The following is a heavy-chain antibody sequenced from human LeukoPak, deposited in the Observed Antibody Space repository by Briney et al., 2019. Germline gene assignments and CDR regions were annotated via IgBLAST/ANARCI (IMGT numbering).Heavy chain of an antibody. CDR3: ARGGYSSGWLNFDY. V-gene: IGHV4-38-2*02. CDR2: IYHRGNT. Sequence: SETLSLTCTVSDYSISSGHHWGWIRQPPGKGLEWIGSIYHRGNTYYNPSLKTRVTISVDTSKNQFSLKVSSVTAADTAVYYCARGGYSSGWLNFDYWGQGTLVTVSS. CDR1: DYSISSGHH. D-gene: IGHD6-19*01. J-gene: IGHJ4*02.